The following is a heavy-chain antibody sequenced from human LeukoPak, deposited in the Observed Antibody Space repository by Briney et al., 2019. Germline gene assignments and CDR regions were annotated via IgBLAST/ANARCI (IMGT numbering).Heavy chain of an antibody. D-gene: IGHD3-3*02. CDR3: ARISRSLYYYGMDV. V-gene: IGHV4-59*08. J-gene: IGHJ6*02. CDR1: GGSISSYY. CDR2: IYYSGST. Sequence: SETLSLTCTVSGGSISSYYWSWIRQPPGKGLEWNGYIYYSGSTNYNPSLKSRVTISVDTSKNQFSLKLSSVTAADTAVYYCARISRSLYYYGMDVWGQGTTVTVSS.